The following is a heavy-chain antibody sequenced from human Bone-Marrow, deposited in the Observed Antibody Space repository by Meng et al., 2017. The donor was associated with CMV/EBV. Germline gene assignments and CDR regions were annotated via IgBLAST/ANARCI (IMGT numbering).Heavy chain of an antibody. D-gene: IGHD3-22*01. CDR1: GGTFSSYA. V-gene: IGHV1-69*05. J-gene: IGHJ5*02. CDR2: ITPIFGTA. Sequence: SVKVSCKASGGTFSSYAISWVRQAPGQGLEWMGGITPIFGTANYAQKFQGRVTITTDESTSTAYMELSSLRSEDTAVYYCARAGGYYDSSGYYYGRSWFDPWGQGTLVTVSS. CDR3: ARAGGYYDSSGYYYGRSWFDP.